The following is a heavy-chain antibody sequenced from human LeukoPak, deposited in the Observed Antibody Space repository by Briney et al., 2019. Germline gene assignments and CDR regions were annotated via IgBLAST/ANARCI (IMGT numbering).Heavy chain of an antibody. Sequence: KASDTLSLTCAVSGYSISSSNWWGWIRQPPGKGLKWIGYIYYSGSTYYNLSLKSRVTMSVDTSKNQVSLKLSSVTAVDTAVYYCARTEGYCSSTSCYGGWFDPWGQGTLVTVSS. CDR3: ARTEGYCSSTSCYGGWFDP. CDR2: IYYSGST. J-gene: IGHJ5*02. D-gene: IGHD2-2*01. V-gene: IGHV4-28*01. CDR1: GYSISSSNW.